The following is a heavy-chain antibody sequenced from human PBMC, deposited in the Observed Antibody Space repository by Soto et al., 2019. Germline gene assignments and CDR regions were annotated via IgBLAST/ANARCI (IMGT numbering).Heavy chain of an antibody. Sequence: GSVKVSCKASGYTFTSYSIHWGRQAPGQGVEWIGWINTENGEAKYSQKFQGRATVTRDTSAKKDKMEVRGVRYEDTAGYDGARDQGYVVYWGLAPLGPV. CDR2: INTENGEA. V-gene: IGHV1-3*04. J-gene: IGHJ4*02. CDR3: ARDQGYVVY. D-gene: IGHD2-2*01. CDR1: GYTFTSYS.